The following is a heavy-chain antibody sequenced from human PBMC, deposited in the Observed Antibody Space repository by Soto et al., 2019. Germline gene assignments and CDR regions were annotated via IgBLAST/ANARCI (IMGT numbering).Heavy chain of an antibody. J-gene: IGHJ4*02. CDR2: IFPGDSDT. V-gene: IGHV5-51*01. CDR3: ARAGIIGTPPDY. CDR1: GYSFGAYW. Sequence: PGESLKISCQGSGYSFGAYWIGWVRQMPGKGLEWMGIIFPGDSDTRYRPSFQGQVTISVDTSINTAYLQWNSLKTSDTAMYFCARAGIIGTPPDYWGQGTQVTVS. D-gene: IGHD2-15*01.